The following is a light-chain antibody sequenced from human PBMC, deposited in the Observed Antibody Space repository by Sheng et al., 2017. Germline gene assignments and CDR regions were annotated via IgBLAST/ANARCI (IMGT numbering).Light chain of an antibody. CDR2: DTS. CDR1: QSISNY. Sequence: EIVLTQSPGTLSLSPGERATLSCRASQSISNYLAWYQQKPGQAPRLLIFDTSNRATGVPARFSGSGSGTDFTLTISSLELEDFAVYYCQQYDKWPLPFGGGTKVEIK. J-gene: IGKJ4*01. CDR3: QQYDKWPLP. V-gene: IGKV3-11*01.